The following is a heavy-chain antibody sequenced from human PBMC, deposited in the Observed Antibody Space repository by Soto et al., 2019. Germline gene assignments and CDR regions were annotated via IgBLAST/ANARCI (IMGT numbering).Heavy chain of an antibody. CDR1: GYSFAGYG. J-gene: IGHJ4*02. CDR3: ARQIYDSDTGPNFKYYFDS. Sequence: GESLNISCKGSGYSFAGYGISWVLQKPGKGLEWMGRIDPSDSQTYYSPSFLGHVTISVTKSITTVFLQWSSLRASDTAMYYCARQIYDSDTGPNFKYYFDSWGQGTTVTVSS. V-gene: IGHV5-10-1*01. D-gene: IGHD3-22*01. CDR2: IDPSDSQT.